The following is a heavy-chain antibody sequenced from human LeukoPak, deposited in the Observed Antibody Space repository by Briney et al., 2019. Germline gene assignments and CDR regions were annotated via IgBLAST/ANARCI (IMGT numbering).Heavy chain of an antibody. V-gene: IGHV1-2*02. CDR3: ARVGWELLGPFDH. J-gene: IGHJ4*02. Sequence: ASVKVSCKASGYTFTGYYMHWVRQAPGQGLQWMGWIHPNSGGTNYAQKFQGRVTMTRDTSISTAYMELSRLRSDDTAVYYCARVGWELLGPFDHWGQGTLVTVSS. CDR2: IHPNSGGT. CDR1: GYTFTGYY. D-gene: IGHD1-26*01.